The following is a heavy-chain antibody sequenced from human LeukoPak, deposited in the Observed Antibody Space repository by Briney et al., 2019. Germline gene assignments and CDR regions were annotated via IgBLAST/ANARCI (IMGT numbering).Heavy chain of an antibody. Sequence: SETLSLTCTVSGGSISSYYWSWIRQPPGKGLEWIGYIYYSGGTNYNPSLKSRVTISVDTSKNQFSLKLSSVTAADTAVYYCARGALKWELPPIRARKSYYFDYWGQGTLVTVSS. V-gene: IGHV4-59*12. CDR3: ARGALKWELPPIRARKSYYFDY. J-gene: IGHJ4*02. CDR1: GGSISSYY. D-gene: IGHD1-26*01. CDR2: IYYSGGT.